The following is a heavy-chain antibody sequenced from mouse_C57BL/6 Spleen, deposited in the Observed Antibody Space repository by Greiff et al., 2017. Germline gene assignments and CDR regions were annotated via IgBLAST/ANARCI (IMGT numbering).Heavy chain of an antibody. J-gene: IGHJ2*01. V-gene: IGHV1-54*01. D-gene: IGHD1-1*02. Sequence: VQLQQSGAELVRPGTSVKVSCKASGYAFTNYLIEWVKQRPGQGLEWIGVINPGSGGTNYNEKFKGKATLTADKSSSTAYMQLSSLTSEDSAVYFCARWVANYFDYWGQGTTLTVSS. CDR3: ARWVANYFDY. CDR1: GYAFTNYL. CDR2: INPGSGGT.